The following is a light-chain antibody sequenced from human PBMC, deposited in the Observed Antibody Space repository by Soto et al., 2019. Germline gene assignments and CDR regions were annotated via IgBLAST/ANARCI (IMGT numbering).Light chain of an antibody. CDR2: GAA. J-gene: IGKJ2*01. V-gene: IGKV3-20*01. Sequence: EIVLSQSPGTLSLSPGERATLSCSASQSVTSTSLSWYQQKTGQAPRLLIYGAANKATGIPDRFSGRGSGTEFTLTISRLEPEDFAVYYCQLYGSSPMYTFSQG. CDR1: QSVTSTS. CDR3: QLYGSSPMYT.